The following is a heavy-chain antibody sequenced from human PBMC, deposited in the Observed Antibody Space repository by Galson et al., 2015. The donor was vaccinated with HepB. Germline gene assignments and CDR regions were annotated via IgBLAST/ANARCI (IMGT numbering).Heavy chain of an antibody. CDR3: VKTGYCSSTSCRTLDY. V-gene: IGHV3-64D*06. D-gene: IGHD2-2*03. CDR2: ISSNGGST. CDR1: GFTFSSYA. J-gene: IGHJ4*02. Sequence: SLRLSCAASGFTFSSYAMHWVRQAPGKGLEYVSAISSNGGSTYYADSVKGRFTISRDNSKNTLYLQMSSLRAEDTAVYYCVKTGYCSSTSCRTLDYWGQGTLVTVSS.